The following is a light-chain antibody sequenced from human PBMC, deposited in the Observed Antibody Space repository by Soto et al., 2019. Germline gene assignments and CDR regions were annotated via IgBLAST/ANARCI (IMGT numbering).Light chain of an antibody. J-gene: IGKJ5*01. V-gene: IGKV3-20*01. Sequence: EIVRTQSPATQSVSPVQIATRSCRASQCFSSCLAWYQQKPGQAPRLLIYGASSRATGIPDRFSGSGSGTDFTLTISRLEPEDFAVYYCKQYGSSITFGQGTRLEIK. CDR1: QCFSSC. CDR2: GAS. CDR3: KQYGSSIT.